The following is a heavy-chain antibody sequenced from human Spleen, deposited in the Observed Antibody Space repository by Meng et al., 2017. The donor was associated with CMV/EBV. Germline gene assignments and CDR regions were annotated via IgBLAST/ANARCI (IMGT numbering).Heavy chain of an antibody. V-gene: IGHV4-59*01. D-gene: IGHD2-21*02. J-gene: IGHJ3*02. CDR1: GGSISSYY. CDR3: ARVGVTPFDAFDI. CDR2: IYYSGST. Sequence: SETLSLTCTVSGGSISSYYWSWIRQPPGKGLEWIGYIYYSGSTNYNPSLKSRVTISVDTSKNQFSLKLNSVTAADSAVYYCARVGVTPFDAFDIWGQGTMVTVSS.